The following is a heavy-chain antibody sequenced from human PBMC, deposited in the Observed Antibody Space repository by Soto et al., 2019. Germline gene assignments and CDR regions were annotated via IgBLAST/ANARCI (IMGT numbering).Heavy chain of an antibody. CDR3: ARATMVRGVMVGDY. CDR1: GYTFTSYD. V-gene: IGHV1-8*01. D-gene: IGHD3-10*01. J-gene: IGHJ4*02. CDR2: MNPNSGNT. Sequence: ASVKVSCKASGYTFTSYDINWVRQATGQELEWMGWMNPNSGNTGHAQKFQGRVTMTRNTSISTAYMELSSLRSEDTAVYYCARATMVRGVMVGDYWGQGTLVTVSS.